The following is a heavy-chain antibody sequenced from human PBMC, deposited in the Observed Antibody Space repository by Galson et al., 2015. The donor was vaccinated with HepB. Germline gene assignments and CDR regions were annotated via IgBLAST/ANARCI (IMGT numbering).Heavy chain of an antibody. V-gene: IGHV3-11*06. CDR1: GFTFSDYY. CDR3: ARGLAGQHNWNSDYGMDV. J-gene: IGHJ6*02. Sequence: SLRLSCAASGFTFSDYYMSWIRQAPGKGLEWVSYISSSSSYTNYADSVKGRFTISRDNAKNSLYLQMNSLRAEDTAVYYCARGLAGQHNWNSDYGMDVWGQGTTVTVSS. D-gene: IGHD1-7*01. CDR2: ISSSSSYT.